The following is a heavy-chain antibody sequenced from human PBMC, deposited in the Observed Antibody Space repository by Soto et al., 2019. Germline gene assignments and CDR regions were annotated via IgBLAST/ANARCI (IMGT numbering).Heavy chain of an antibody. D-gene: IGHD5-18*01. V-gene: IGHV4-59*01. CDR1: GGAISSYY. CDR3: ARGIGYSYGSYFDS. J-gene: IGHJ4*02. CDR2: IYYSENIDYSGIT. Sequence: SETLALTCTVSGGAISSYYWSWLRQPPGKGLEWIGYIYYSENIDYSGITNYNPSLKSRVTISVDTSKNQFSLKLRSATAADTAVYHCARGIGYSYGSYFDSWGQGTLVTVSS.